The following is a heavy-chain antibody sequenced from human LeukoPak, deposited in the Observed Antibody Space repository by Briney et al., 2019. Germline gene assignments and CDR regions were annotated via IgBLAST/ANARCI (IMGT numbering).Heavy chain of an antibody. D-gene: IGHD3-10*01. V-gene: IGHV3-30*02. CDR3: AKDSVYYYYYMDV. Sequence: GGSLRLSCAASGFTFSSYAMHWVRQTPGKGLDWVAFIRYDGSNKYYADSVKGRFTISRDNSKNTLYLQMNSLRADDRAVYYCAKDSVYYYYYMDVWGKGTTVTISS. CDR2: IRYDGSNK. J-gene: IGHJ6*03. CDR1: GFTFSSYA.